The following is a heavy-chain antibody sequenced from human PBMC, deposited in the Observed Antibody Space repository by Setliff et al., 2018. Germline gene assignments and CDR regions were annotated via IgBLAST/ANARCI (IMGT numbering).Heavy chain of an antibody. CDR1: GYSFSNFW. CDR2: IYPGDSHT. J-gene: IGHJ3*02. CDR3: AREGGYYDSRLDAFDI. V-gene: IGHV5-51*01. D-gene: IGHD3-22*01. Sequence: PGESLKISCKGPGYSFSNFWIGWVRQMPGKGLEWMGIIYPGDSHTRYSPSFQGQVTMSADKSISTAYLQWSSLKASDTAMYYCAREGGYYDSRLDAFDIWGQGTMVTVSS.